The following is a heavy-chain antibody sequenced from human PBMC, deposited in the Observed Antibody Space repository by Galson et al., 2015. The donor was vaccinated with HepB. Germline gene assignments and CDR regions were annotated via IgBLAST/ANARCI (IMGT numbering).Heavy chain of an antibody. Sequence: QSGAEVKKPGESLKISCKGSGYSFTNYWIGWVRQMPGKGLEWMGIIYPGDSDTRYSPSFQGQVTISADESISTAFLQWSSLKASDTAMYYCARSMSVRGLIIPHYYYYGMDVWGQGTTVTVSS. D-gene: IGHD3-10*01. V-gene: IGHV5-51*01. CDR3: ARSMSVRGLIIPHYYYYGMDV. J-gene: IGHJ6*02. CDR1: GYSFTNYW. CDR2: IYPGDSDT.